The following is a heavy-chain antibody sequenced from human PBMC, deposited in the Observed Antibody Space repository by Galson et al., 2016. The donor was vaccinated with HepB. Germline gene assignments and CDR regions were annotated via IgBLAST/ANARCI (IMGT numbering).Heavy chain of an antibody. Sequence: SLRLSCAASGFTFYNYAMDWVRQAPGGGLEWVAAIGGNGSPTYYADSVRGRFSISTDNSKNTLYLQMNSLRAEDTALYYCARGGGHGFFDYWGQGTQVTVSS. CDR3: ARGGGHGFFDY. J-gene: IGHJ4*02. CDR1: GFTFYNYA. CDR2: IGGNGSPT. D-gene: IGHD3-10*01. V-gene: IGHV3-23*01.